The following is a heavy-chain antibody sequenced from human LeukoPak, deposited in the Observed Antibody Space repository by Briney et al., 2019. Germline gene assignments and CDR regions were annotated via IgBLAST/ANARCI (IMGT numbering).Heavy chain of an antibody. Sequence: GGSLRLSCAASGFTFSSCSMNWVRQAPGKGLEWVSYISSSSSTIYYADSVKGRFTISRDNAKNSLSLQMNGLRAEDTAVYYCAREVAGFDYWGQGTLVTVSS. CDR3: AREVAGFDY. CDR2: ISSSSSTI. CDR1: GFTFSSCS. V-gene: IGHV3-48*01. J-gene: IGHJ4*02. D-gene: IGHD6-19*01.